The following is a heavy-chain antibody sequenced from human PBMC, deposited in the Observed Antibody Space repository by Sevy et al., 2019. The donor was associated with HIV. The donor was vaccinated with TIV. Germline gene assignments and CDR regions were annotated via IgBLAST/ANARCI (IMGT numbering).Heavy chain of an antibody. CDR3: ARLSCGGGSCYSAFDY. V-gene: IGHV3-7*01. CDR2: IREDGSDK. Sequence: GGSLRLSCTASGFTFSAYWMTWVRQAPGKGLEWVASIREDGSDKKDVDSGRGRLPISRDNAKNSLYLQMNSLRAEDTALYYCARLSCGGGSCYSAFDYWGQGTLVTVSS. J-gene: IGHJ4*02. CDR1: GFTFSAYW. D-gene: IGHD2-15*01.